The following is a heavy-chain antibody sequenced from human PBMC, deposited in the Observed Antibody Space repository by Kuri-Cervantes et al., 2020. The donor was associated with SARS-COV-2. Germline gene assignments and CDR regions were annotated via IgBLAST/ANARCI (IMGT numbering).Heavy chain of an antibody. V-gene: IGHV4-59*08. Sequence: AQSLRLACTVSGGPISSYYWSWIRQPPGKGMEWIGYIYYSGSTNYNPSLKSRFTVSVATSTNQFSLKLSSVTAADTAVYYGARHRGLVYYYYGMDVWGQGTTVTVSS. CDR1: GGPISSYY. D-gene: IGHD6-6*01. CDR3: ARHRGLVYYYYGMDV. J-gene: IGHJ6*02. CDR2: IYYSGST.